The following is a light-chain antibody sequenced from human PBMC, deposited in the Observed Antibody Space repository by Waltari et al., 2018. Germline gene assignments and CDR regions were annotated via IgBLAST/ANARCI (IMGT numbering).Light chain of an antibody. CDR1: QSISSY. CDR2: AAS. V-gene: IGKV1-39*01. J-gene: IGKJ3*01. CDR3: QQSFSVPPGFT. Sequence: DIQMTQSPSSLSASVGDTVTITCRASQSISSYLNWYQQKPGKAPKLLIYAASSLQSGVTSRFSGSGSGTDFTLTISSLQPEDFATYYCQQSFSVPPGFTFGPGTTVDIK.